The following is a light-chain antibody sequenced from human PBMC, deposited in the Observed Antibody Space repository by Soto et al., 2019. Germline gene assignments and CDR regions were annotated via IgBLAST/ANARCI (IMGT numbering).Light chain of an antibody. V-gene: IGKV1-5*03. CDR3: QQYNSYPLT. CDR1: QSISSC. J-gene: IGKJ4*01. CDR2: KAS. Sequence: DIQMTQSPSTLYASVGDRVTITCRARQSISSCLAWYQQKPGKAPKLLNYKASSLESGVPSRFSGSGSGTDFTLTISTLQPDDFATYYCQQYNSYPLTFGGGTKVEIK.